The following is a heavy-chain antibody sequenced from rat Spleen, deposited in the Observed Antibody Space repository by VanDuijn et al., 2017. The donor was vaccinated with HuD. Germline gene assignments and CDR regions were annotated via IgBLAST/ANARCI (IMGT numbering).Heavy chain of an antibody. D-gene: IGHD1-11*01. CDR3: TRSYGGYSQHWFAY. V-gene: IGHV2S12*01. Sequence: QVHLKESGPGLVQPSQTLSLTCTVSGFSFTSNGVSWVRQFPGKGLEWIATISSSGITFYNSALKSRLSISRDTSKSQVFLKMNSLQTDDTAIYFCTRSYGGYSQHWFAYWGQGTLVTVSS. CDR2: ISSSGIT. CDR1: GFSFTSNG. J-gene: IGHJ3*01.